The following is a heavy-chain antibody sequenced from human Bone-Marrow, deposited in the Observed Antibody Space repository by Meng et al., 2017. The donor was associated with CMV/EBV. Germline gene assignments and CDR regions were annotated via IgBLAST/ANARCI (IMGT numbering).Heavy chain of an antibody. CDR3: AKDPLRRITIFGVAMRGYYFDY. CDR2: INWNGAST. D-gene: IGHD3-3*01. V-gene: IGHV3-20*04. J-gene: IGHJ4*02. CDR1: GFAFDEYG. Sequence: GESLKISCAASGFAFDEYGMSWVRQGPGKGLEWVAGINWNGASTGDADSVKGRFTISRDNSKNTLYLQMNSLRAEDTAVYYCAKDPLRRITIFGVAMRGYYFDYWGQRTLVTVSS.